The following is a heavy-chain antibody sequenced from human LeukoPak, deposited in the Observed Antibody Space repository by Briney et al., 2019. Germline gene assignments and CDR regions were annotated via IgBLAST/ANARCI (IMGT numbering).Heavy chain of an antibody. CDR3: AGQSTVTKGVGYYYYYMDV. J-gene: IGHJ6*03. CDR1: GGSISSYY. D-gene: IGHD4-17*01. CDR2: IYTSGST. Sequence: PSETLSLTCTVSGGSISSYYWSWIRQPAGKGLEWIGRIYTSGSTNYNPSLKSRVTMSVDTSKNQFSLKLSSVTAADTAVYYCAGQSTVTKGVGYYYYYMDVWGKGTTVSVSS. V-gene: IGHV4-4*07.